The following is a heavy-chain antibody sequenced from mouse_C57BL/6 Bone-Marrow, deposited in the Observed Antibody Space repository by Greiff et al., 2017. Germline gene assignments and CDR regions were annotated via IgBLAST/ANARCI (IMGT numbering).Heavy chain of an antibody. CDR2: INYDGSST. D-gene: IGHD1-1*01. CDR3: ARDSTLYGSSYWYFDV. CDR1: GFTFSDYY. Sequence: EVQLVESEGGLVQPGSSMKLSCTASGFTFSDYYMAWVRQVPEKGLEWVANINYDGSSTYYLDSLKSRFIISRDNAKNILYLQMSSLKSEDTATYYCARDSTLYGSSYWYFDVWGTGTTVTVSS. J-gene: IGHJ1*03. V-gene: IGHV5-16*01.